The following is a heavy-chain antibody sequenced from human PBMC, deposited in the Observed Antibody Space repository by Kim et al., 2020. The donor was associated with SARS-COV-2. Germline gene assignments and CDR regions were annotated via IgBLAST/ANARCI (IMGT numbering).Heavy chain of an antibody. J-gene: IGHJ5*02. V-gene: IGHV3-30*04. CDR3: ARQGVRGPTYWFDP. Sequence: GGSLRLSCAASGFTFSSYAMLWVRQAPGKGLEWVAVISFDGSNKYYGDSVKGRFTVSRDNSKNTLYLQMNSLRAEDTAVYYCARQGVRGPTYWFDPWGQGNLVTV. CDR1: GFTFSSYA. D-gene: IGHD3-10*01. CDR2: ISFDGSNK.